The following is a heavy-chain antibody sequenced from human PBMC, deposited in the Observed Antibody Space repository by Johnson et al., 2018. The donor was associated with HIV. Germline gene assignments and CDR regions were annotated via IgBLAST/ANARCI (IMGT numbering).Heavy chain of an antibody. CDR2: INWNGGST. D-gene: IGHD5-12*01. J-gene: IGHJ3*02. V-gene: IGHV3-9*01. CDR1: GFTFDDYA. Sequence: EVQLVESGGGLVQPGRSLRLSCAASGFTFDDYAMHWVRQAPGKGLEWVSGINWNGGSTGYADSVKGRFTISRDNAKNSLYLQMNSLRAEDTALYYCASVLGLGYSGYDKNYDAFDIWGQGTMVTVSS. CDR3: ASVLGLGYSGYDKNYDAFDI.